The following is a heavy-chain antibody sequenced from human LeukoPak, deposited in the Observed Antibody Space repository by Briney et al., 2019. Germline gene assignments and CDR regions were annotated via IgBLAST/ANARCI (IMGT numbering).Heavy chain of an antibody. CDR1: GYTFTSYD. CDR2: MNPNSGNT. V-gene: IGHV1-8*02. J-gene: IGHJ4*02. Sequence: GASVKVSCKASGYTFTSYDINWVRQATGQGLEWMGWMNPNSGNTGYAQKFQGRVTMTRDTSISTAYMELSRLRSDDTAVYYCARVKGAAAGLKHGYFDYWGQGTLVTVSS. CDR3: ARVKGAAAGLKHGYFDY. D-gene: IGHD6-13*01.